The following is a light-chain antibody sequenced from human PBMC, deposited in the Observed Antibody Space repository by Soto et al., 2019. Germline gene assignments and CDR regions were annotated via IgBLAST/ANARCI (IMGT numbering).Light chain of an antibody. CDR1: QSVTTK. J-gene: IGKJ1*01. CDR2: GAF. Sequence: EIVMTQSPATLSVSPGERVTLSCRSSQSVTTKVAWYHQKPGQVPRLLIYGAFTRATGIPDRFSGSGSGTEFTLTISSLQSEDVAVYFCQEYDNWPPEGPFGQGTKVEI. CDR3: QEYDNWPPEGP. V-gene: IGKV3-15*01.